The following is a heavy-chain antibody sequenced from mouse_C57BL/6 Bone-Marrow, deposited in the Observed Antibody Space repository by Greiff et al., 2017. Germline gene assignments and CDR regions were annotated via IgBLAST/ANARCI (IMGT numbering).Heavy chain of an antibody. J-gene: IGHJ1*03. CDR1: GFTFSDYY. CDR2: INYDGSST. V-gene: IGHV5-16*01. D-gene: IGHD1-1*01. Sequence: EVQLVESEGGLVQPGSSMKLSCTASGFTFSDYYMAWVRQVPEKGLEWVANINYDGSSTYYLDSLKSRFIISRDNAKNILYLQMSSLKSEDTATYYCARENYYGSSHWYFDVWGTGTTVTVSS. CDR3: ARENYYGSSHWYFDV.